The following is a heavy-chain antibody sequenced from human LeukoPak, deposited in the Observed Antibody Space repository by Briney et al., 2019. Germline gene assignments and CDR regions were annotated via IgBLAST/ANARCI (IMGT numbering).Heavy chain of an antibody. D-gene: IGHD4-11*01. CDR3: ASEGTTVTWYYYYYLDV. CDR2: IYYSGST. Sequence: SETLSLTYTVSGGSISRGDYYWSWIRQPPGKGLGWRGYIYYSGSTYYNPSLKSRVTISVDTSKNRFSLKLSSVTAADTAVYYCASEGTTVTWYYYYYLDVWGKGTTVTVSS. CDR1: GGSISRGDYY. V-gene: IGHV4-30-4*08. J-gene: IGHJ6*03.